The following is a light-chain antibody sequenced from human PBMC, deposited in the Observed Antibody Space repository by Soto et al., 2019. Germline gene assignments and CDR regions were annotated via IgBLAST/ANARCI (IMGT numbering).Light chain of an antibody. V-gene: IGLV1-44*01. CDR2: SSN. CDR3: GTWDDSLKIYM. Sequence: QSVLTQPPSASGTPGQSVTISCSGNSSNIGNNPVNWYQQLPGTAPKLLIYSSNQRPSGVPYRISGSKSGASASLAITGLQSDDEADYYCGTWDDSLKIYMFGGGTKLTVL. CDR1: SSNIGNNP. J-gene: IGLJ3*02.